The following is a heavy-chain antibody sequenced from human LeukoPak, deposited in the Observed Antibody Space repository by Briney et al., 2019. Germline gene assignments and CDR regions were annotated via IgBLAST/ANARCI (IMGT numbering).Heavy chain of an antibody. CDR2: IYYSGST. D-gene: IGHD3-22*01. Sequence: PSETLSLTCTVSGGSISSSSYYWGWIRQPPGKGLEWIGSIYYSGSTYYNPSLKSRVTISVDTSKNQFSLKLSSVTAADTAVYYCARDRTDYYDSSGYYYLDAFDIWGQGTMVTVSS. V-gene: IGHV4-39*07. CDR1: GGSISSSSYY. CDR3: ARDRTDYYDSSGYYYLDAFDI. J-gene: IGHJ3*02.